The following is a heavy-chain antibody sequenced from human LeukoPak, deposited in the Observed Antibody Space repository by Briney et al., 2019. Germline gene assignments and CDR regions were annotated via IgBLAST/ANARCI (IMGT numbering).Heavy chain of an antibody. D-gene: IGHD3-22*01. V-gene: IGHV1-3*01. J-gene: IGHJ4*02. CDR3: ARGGPSYYYDSSGYYYLDY. CDR2: INAGNGNT. CDR1: GYPFTRYG. Sequence: EASVKVSCKTSGYPFTRYGISWVRQAPGQGLEWMGWINAGNGNTKYSQKFQGRVTITRDTSASTAYMELSSLRSEDTAVYYCARGGPSYYYDSSGYYYLDYWGQGTLVTVSS.